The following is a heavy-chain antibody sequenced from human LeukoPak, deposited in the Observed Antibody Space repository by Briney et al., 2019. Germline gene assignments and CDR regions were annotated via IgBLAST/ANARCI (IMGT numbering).Heavy chain of an antibody. D-gene: IGHD5-18*01. Sequence: PSETLSLTCAVYGGSFSGYYWSWIRQPPGKGLEWIGEINHSGSTNYNPSLKSRVTISVDTSKNQFSLKLSSVTAADTAVYYCARGGYSYGSRMGDYWGQGILVTVSS. CDR3: ARGGYSYGSRMGDY. CDR1: GGSFSGYY. J-gene: IGHJ4*02. CDR2: INHSGST. V-gene: IGHV4-34*01.